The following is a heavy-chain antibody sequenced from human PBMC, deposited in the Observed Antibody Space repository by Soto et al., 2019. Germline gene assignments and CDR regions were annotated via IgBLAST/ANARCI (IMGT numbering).Heavy chain of an antibody. Sequence: QVQLQEAGPGLVKPSETLSLTCTVSGGSISSYYWSWIRQPAGKGLEWIGRIYTSGSTNYNPSLKSRVTRSVDTSKNQFSLKLSSVTAADTAVYYCARGGTTVVTFDAFDLWGQGTMVTVSS. V-gene: IGHV4-4*07. J-gene: IGHJ3*01. CDR3: ARGGTTVVTFDAFDL. D-gene: IGHD4-17*01. CDR2: IYTSGST. CDR1: GGSISSYY.